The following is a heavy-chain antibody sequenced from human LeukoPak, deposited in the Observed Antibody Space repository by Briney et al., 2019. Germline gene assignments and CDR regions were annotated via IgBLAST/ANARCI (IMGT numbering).Heavy chain of an antibody. Sequence: SVKVSCKVSGYTLTELSMHWVRQAPGKGREWMGCFHLEDVETIYAQKFQGRVSMTEDTSTDTAYMALSSLRSADTAVYYCATDPPSSGYYTGFAYWGQGTLVTVSS. CDR2: FHLEDVET. CDR3: ATDPPSSGYYTGFAY. J-gene: IGHJ4*02. CDR1: GYTLTELS. D-gene: IGHD3-22*01. V-gene: IGHV1-24*01.